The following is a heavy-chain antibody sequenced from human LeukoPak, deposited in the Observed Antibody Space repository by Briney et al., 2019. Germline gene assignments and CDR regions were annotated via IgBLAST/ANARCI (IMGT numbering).Heavy chain of an antibody. J-gene: IGHJ4*02. CDR2: IKQDGSEK. Sequence: PGGSLRLSCAASGFTFSSYWMSWVRQAPGKGLEWVANIKQDGSEKYYVDSVKGRFTISRDNAKNSLYLQMNSLRAEDTAVYYCARNRVVVAPAAPDYWGQGTLVTVSS. CDR3: ARNRVVVAPAAPDY. V-gene: IGHV3-7*01. D-gene: IGHD2-2*01. CDR1: GFTFSSYW.